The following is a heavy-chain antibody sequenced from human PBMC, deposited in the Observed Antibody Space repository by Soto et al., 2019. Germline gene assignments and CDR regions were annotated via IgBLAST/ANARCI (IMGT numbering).Heavy chain of an antibody. CDR2: IIPIFGTA. D-gene: IGHD2-15*01. J-gene: IGHJ3*02. CDR3: AKSRELVTQNLDAFDS. CDR1: GGTFSSYA. V-gene: IGHV1-69*12. Sequence: QVQLVQSGAEVKKPGSSVKVSCKASGGTFSSYAISWVRQAPGQGLEWMGGIIPIFGTANYAQKFQGRVKNTADESTNTAYMELSSMRSEDTAVYYCAKSRELVTQNLDAFDSWGQGTMVTVSS.